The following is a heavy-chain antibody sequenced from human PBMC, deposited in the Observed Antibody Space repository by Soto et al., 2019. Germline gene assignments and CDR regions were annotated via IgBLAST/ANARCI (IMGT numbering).Heavy chain of an antibody. CDR2: ISSSSSYT. J-gene: IGHJ4*02. V-gene: IGHV3-11*06. Sequence: LRLSCAASGFTFSDYYMSWIRQAPGKGLEWVSYISSSSSYTNYADSVKGRFTISRDNAKNSLYLQMNSLRAEDTAVYYCARTPPQSTVVTQWGQGTPVTVSS. CDR3: ARTPPQSTVVTQ. D-gene: IGHD4-17*01. CDR1: GFTFSDYY.